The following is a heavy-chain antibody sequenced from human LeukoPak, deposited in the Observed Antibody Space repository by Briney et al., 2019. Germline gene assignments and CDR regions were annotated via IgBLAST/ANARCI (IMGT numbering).Heavy chain of an antibody. J-gene: IGHJ4*02. CDR2: ISYDGGNK. CDR1: GFTFCSHA. V-gene: IGHV3-30*04. CDR3: ARGDSGSWYFFDY. Sequence: GGSLRLSCAASGFTFCSHAMHWARQAPGKGLEWVAFISYDGGNKYYADSVKGRFTISRDNSKNTLYLQMNSLRDEDTAVYYCARGDSGSWYFFDYWGQGTLVTVSS. D-gene: IGHD6-13*01.